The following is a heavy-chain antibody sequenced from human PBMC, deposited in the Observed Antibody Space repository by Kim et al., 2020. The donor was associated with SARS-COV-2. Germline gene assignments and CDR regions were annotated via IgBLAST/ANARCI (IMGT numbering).Heavy chain of an antibody. V-gene: IGHV1-3*01. J-gene: IGHJ4*02. CDR1: GYTFTSYA. CDR3: ARGTRMATPAGGY. Sequence: ASVKVSCKASGYTFTSYAMHWVRQAPGQRLEWMGWINAGNGNTKYSQKFQGRVTITRDTSASTAYMELSSLRSEDTAVYYCARGTRMATPAGGYWGQGTLVTVSS. D-gene: IGHD5-12*01. CDR2: INAGNGNT.